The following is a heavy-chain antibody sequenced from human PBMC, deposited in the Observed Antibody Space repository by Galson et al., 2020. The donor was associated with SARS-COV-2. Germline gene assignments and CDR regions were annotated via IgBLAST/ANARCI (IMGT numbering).Heavy chain of an antibody. CDR2: INPNSGGT. CDR1: GYTFTGYY. J-gene: IGHJ6*02. CDR3: ASEVSSGLDYYYGMAV. V-gene: IGHV1-2*02. D-gene: IGHD3-22*01. Sequence: ASVKVSCKASGYTFTGYYMHWVRQAPGQGLAWMGWINPNSGGTNYEQKFQGRVTMTRDTSISTAYMELSRLRSDDTAVYYCASEVSSGLDYYYGMAVWGQGTTVTVSS.